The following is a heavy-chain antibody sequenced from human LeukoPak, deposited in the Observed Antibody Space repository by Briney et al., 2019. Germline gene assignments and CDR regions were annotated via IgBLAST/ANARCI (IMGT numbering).Heavy chain of an antibody. CDR1: GFTVSSNY. CDR3: ARAGEYYDILTGYYPGMYYFDY. J-gene: IGHJ4*02. CDR2: IYSGGST. Sequence: GGSLRLSCAASGFTVSSNYMGWVRQAPGKGLEWVSVIYSGGSTYYADSVKGRFTISRDNSKNTLYLQMNSLRAEDTAVYYCARAGEYYDILTGYYPGMYYFDYWGQGTLVTVSS. V-gene: IGHV3-53*01. D-gene: IGHD3-9*01.